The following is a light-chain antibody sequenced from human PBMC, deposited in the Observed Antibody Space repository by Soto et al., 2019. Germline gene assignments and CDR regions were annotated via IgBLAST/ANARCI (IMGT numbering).Light chain of an antibody. J-gene: IGLJ2*01. CDR2: DNN. CDR3: GTWESYLSVGV. V-gene: IGLV1-51*01. CDR1: GSNIGSNS. Sequence: QSVLTQPPSVSAAPGQTVTISCSGSGSNIGSNSVSWYQQVPGTAPKLLLYDNNKRPSGIPDRFFSSKSGTSATLGIAGLQTADEADYYCGTWESYLSVGVFGGGTKLTVL.